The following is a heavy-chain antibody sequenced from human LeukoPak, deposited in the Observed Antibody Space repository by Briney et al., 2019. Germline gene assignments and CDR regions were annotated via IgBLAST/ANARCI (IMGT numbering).Heavy chain of an antibody. Sequence: GRSLRLSCAASGFTFSSYGMHWVRQAPGKGLEWVAVIWYDGSNKCYADSVKGRFTISRDNSKNTLYLQMNSLRAEDTAVYYCARGTGFDYWGQGTLVTVSS. CDR2: IWYDGSNK. CDR3: ARGTGFDY. D-gene: IGHD1-14*01. V-gene: IGHV3-33*01. J-gene: IGHJ4*02. CDR1: GFTFSSYG.